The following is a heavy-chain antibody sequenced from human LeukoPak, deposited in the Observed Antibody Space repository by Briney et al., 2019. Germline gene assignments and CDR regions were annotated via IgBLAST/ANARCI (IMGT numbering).Heavy chain of an antibody. CDR1: GYTFTDYY. D-gene: IGHD5-12*01. Sequence: ASVKVSCKASGYTFTDYYMHWVRQAPGQGLEWMGWISAYNGNTNYAQKLQGRVTMTTDTSTSTAYMELRSLRSDDTAIYYCARGGSGSSTWFDLWGQGTLVTVSS. CDR2: ISAYNGNT. CDR3: ARGGSGSSTWFDL. J-gene: IGHJ5*02. V-gene: IGHV1-18*04.